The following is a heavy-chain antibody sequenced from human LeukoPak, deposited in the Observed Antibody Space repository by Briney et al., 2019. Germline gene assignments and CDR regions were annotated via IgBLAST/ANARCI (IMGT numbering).Heavy chain of an antibody. D-gene: IGHD3-10*01. V-gene: IGHV3-21*01. CDR3: ARDLGVVRGVFTLDY. CDR2: ISSSSSYT. Sequence: PGGSLRLSCAASGFTFDDYAMHWVRQAPGKGLEWVSSISSSSSYTNYADSVRGRFTISRENAKNSLYLQMNSLRAEDTAAYYCARDLGVVRGVFTLDYWGQGTLVTVSS. J-gene: IGHJ4*02. CDR1: GFTFDDYA.